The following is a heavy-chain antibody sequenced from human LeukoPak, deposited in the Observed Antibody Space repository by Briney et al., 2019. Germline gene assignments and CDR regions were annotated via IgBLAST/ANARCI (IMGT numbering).Heavy chain of an antibody. Sequence: GGSLRLSCAASGFSFSNYTYTASARLQAGGWSGWQLYGWMKGSNEFYADSVKGRFTISRDNSKNTLYLQMNSLRAEDTAVYYCARAGYYDSSGYYTRAFDIWGQGTMVTVSS. CDR2: YGWMKGSNE. CDR1: GFSFSNYT. J-gene: IGHJ3*02. V-gene: IGHV3-33*07. CDR3: ARAGYYDSSGYYTRAFDI. D-gene: IGHD3-22*01.